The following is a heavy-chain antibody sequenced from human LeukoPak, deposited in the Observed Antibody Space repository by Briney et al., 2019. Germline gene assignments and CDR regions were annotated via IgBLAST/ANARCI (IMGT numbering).Heavy chain of an antibody. Sequence: SETLSLTCAVYGGSFSGYYWSWIRQPPGKGLEWIGEINHSGSTNYNPSLKSRVTISVDTSKNQFSLKLSSVTAADTAVCYCARRPILWFGGVYGMDVWGQGTTVTVSS. J-gene: IGHJ6*02. V-gene: IGHV4-34*01. CDR3: ARRPILWFGGVYGMDV. D-gene: IGHD3-10*01. CDR1: GGSFSGYY. CDR2: INHSGST.